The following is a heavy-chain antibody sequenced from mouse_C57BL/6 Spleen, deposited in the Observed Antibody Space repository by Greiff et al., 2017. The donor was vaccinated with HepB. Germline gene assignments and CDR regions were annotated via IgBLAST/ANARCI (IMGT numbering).Heavy chain of an antibody. J-gene: IGHJ4*01. CDR2: IHPNSGST. Sequence: VQLQQPGAELVKPGASVKLSCKASGYTFTSYWMHWVKQRPGQGLEWIGMIHPNSGSTNYNEKFKSKATLTVDKSSSTAYMQLSSLTSEDSAVYYCARSHYDYDGDYYAMDYWGQGTSVTVSS. V-gene: IGHV1-64*01. CDR3: ARSHYDYDGDYYAMDY. CDR1: GYTFTSYW. D-gene: IGHD2-4*01.